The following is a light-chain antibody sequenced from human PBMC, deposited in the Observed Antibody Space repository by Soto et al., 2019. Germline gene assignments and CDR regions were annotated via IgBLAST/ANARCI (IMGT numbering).Light chain of an antibody. J-gene: IGLJ1*01. CDR3: SSYTSSSTYV. CDR1: SSDVGGYNY. Sequence: QSALTQAASVSGSPGQSITISCTGTSSDVGGYNYVSWYQQHTGKAPKLMIYEVSNRPSGVSNRFSGSKSGNTASLTISGLQAEDEADYYCSSYTSSSTYVFGTGTKLTVL. CDR2: EVS. V-gene: IGLV2-14*01.